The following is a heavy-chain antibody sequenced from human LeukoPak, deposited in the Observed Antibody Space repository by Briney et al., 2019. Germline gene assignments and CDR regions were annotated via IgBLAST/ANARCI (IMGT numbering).Heavy chain of an antibody. CDR2: IDSGSDDI. CDR1: GFSFSPYA. J-gene: IGHJ4*02. Sequence: GSLRLSCAASGFSFSPYAMNWVRQAPGKGLEWISYIDSGSDDILHADSVRGRFAISRDNAKNTLYLEMNSLRAEDTAVYYCARDTYRPQLIDSWGQGTLVTVSS. V-gene: IGHV3-21*05. D-gene: IGHD5-18*01. CDR3: ARDTYRPQLIDS.